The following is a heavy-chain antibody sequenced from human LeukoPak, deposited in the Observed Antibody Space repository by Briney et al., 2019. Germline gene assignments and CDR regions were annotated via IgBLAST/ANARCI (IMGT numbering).Heavy chain of an antibody. CDR1: GFTFSNYG. CDR3: ATDGLRYPLD. CDR2: IWYDGSQT. V-gene: IGHV3-33*01. J-gene: IGHJ4*02. Sequence: QPGGSLILSCAASGFTFSNYGLHWVRQAPGKGLEWVAVIWYDGSQTYYADSVKGRFTISRDNSKKTVHLQMNSRRAEDTAVYYCATDGLRYPLDWGQGTLVTVSS. D-gene: IGHD3-9*01.